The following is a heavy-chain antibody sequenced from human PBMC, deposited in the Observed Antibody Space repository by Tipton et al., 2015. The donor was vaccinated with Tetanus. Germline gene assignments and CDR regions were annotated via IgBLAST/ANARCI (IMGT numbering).Heavy chain of an antibody. CDR3: ARGGITAAGILDY. CDR2: IYYSGST. D-gene: IGHD6-13*01. J-gene: IGHJ4*02. Sequence: GLVKPSETLSLTCTVSGGSISSYYWSWIRQPPGKGLEWIGYIYYSGSTNYNPSLKSRVTISVDTSKNQFSLNLSSVTAADTAVYYCARGGITAAGILDYWGQGTLVTVS. CDR1: GGSISSYY. V-gene: IGHV4-59*01.